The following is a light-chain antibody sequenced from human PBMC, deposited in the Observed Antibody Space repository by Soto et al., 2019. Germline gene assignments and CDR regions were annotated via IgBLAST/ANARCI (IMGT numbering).Light chain of an antibody. V-gene: IGLV1-47*01. CDR1: TSNIGMNS. CDR3: AAWDDSLSGQV. CDR2: RSN. Sequence: QSVLTHPPSASGTPGQRVTISCSGSTSNIGMNSVFWYQHLPVTAPKLLIYRSNQRASGVPYRFSGSKSGTSASLAISGLRSEDEADYYCAAWDDSLSGQVFGGGTKLTVL. J-gene: IGLJ2*01.